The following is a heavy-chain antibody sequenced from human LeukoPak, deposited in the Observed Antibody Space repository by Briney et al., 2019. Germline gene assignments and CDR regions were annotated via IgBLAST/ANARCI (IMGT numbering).Heavy chain of an antibody. CDR3: ARDADSYGYVRDYYYYMDV. D-gene: IGHD5-18*01. Sequence: PWASVKVSCKASGGTFSSYAISWVRQAPGQGLEWMGGIIPIFGTANYAQKFQGRVTITADESTSTAYMELSSLRSEDTAVYYCARDADSYGYVRDYYYYMDVWGKGTTVTVSS. CDR2: IIPIFGTA. J-gene: IGHJ6*03. V-gene: IGHV1-69*13. CDR1: GGTFSSYA.